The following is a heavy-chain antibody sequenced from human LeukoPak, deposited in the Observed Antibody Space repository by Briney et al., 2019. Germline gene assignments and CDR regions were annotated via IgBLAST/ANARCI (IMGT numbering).Heavy chain of an antibody. V-gene: IGHV3-30*18. CDR2: ISYDGSNK. D-gene: IGHD6-13*01. Sequence: PGRSLRLSCAASGFTFSSYGMHWVRQAPGKGLERVAVISYDGSNKYYADSVKGRFTISRDNSKNTLYLQMNSLRAEDTAVYYCAKDWRAAAGIFDYWGQGTLVTVSS. CDR1: GFTFSSYG. J-gene: IGHJ4*02. CDR3: AKDWRAAAGIFDY.